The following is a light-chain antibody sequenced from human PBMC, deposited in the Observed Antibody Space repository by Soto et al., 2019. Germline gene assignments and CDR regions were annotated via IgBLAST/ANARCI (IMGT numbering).Light chain of an antibody. CDR2: WAS. V-gene: IGKV4-1*01. J-gene: IGKJ1*01. CDR3: QQYYSTPRT. Sequence: DIVMTQSPDSLAVSLGERATINCKSSQSVLYSSNNKNYLDWYQQTPGQPPKLLIYWASTRESGVPDRFSGSGSGTDFTLTISSLQAEDVAVYYCQQYYSTPRTFGQGTKVEIK. CDR1: QSVLYSSNNKNY.